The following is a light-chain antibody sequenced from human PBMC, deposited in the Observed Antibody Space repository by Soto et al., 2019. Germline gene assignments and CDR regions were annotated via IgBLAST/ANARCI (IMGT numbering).Light chain of an antibody. CDR1: QSVSSN. Sequence: EIVMTQSPATLSVSPGERATLSCRASQSVSSNLAWYQQKPGQAPRLLIYTASSRATGIPDRFSGSGSGTDFSLTISRLEPEDFAVYYCQQYGSSPLTFGQGTKVEIK. CDR2: TAS. CDR3: QQYGSSPLT. J-gene: IGKJ1*01. V-gene: IGKV3-20*01.